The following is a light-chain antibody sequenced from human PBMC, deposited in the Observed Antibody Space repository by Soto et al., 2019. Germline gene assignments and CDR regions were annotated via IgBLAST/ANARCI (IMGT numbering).Light chain of an antibody. J-gene: IGKJ4*01. CDR2: ATS. CDR1: QGISSY. CDR3: QENYTNPLT. Sequence: IQMTQSPPSLSASVGDRVTITCRASQGISSYLNWYQQKPGKAPKLLIYATSLLQSGVPSRFTGSGSGTDFTLTISCLQSEDFATYYCQENYTNPLTFGGGTQVDI. V-gene: IGKV1-39*01.